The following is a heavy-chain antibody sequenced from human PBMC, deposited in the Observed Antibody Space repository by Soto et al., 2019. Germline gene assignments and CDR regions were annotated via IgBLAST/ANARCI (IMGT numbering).Heavy chain of an antibody. V-gene: IGHV1-3*01. CDR2: INAGNGNT. J-gene: IGHJ4*02. D-gene: IGHD3-22*01. CDR3: ARGDYYDIHDY. CDR1: GYTFTSYA. Sequence: QVQLVQSGAEVKKPGASVKVSCKASGYTFTSYAIHWVRQAPGQRLEWMGWINAGNGNTKYSQKFQGRVTITRDTSASTAYMDLSSLRSEDTAVYYCARGDYYDIHDYWGQGTRVTVSS.